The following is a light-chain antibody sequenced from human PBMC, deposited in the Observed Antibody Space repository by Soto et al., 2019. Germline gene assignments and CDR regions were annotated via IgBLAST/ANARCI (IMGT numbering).Light chain of an antibody. V-gene: IGKV1-5*01. CDR2: DAS. CDR3: QQYNDYPYT. Sequence: DLQVPQSPSTLSASVGDRVIIACRASQTADKWVAWYQQKPGKAPNVLIYDASRLESGVPSRFSGSGSGTLFTLTISNLQPDDFATYYCQQYNDYPYTFGQGTKVEI. J-gene: IGKJ2*01. CDR1: QTADKW.